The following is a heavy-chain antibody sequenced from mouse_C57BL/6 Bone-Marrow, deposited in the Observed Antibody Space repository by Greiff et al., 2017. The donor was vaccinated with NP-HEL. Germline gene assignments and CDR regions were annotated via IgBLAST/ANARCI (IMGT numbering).Heavy chain of an antibody. CDR2: ISSGGDYI. V-gene: IGHV5-9-1*02. Sequence: EVQRVESGEGLVKPGGSLKLSCAASGFTFSSYAMSWVRQTPEKRLEWVAYISSGGDYIYYADTVKGRFTISRDNARNTLYLQMSSLKSEDTAMYYCTRVLITTVVVPYAMDYWGQGTSVTVSS. J-gene: IGHJ4*01. CDR1: GFTFSSYA. D-gene: IGHD1-1*01. CDR3: TRVLITTVVVPYAMDY.